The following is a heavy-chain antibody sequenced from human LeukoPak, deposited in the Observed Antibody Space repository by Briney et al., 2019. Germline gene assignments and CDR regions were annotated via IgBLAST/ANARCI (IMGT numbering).Heavy chain of an antibody. CDR2: INPNSGGT. CDR1: GYTFTGYY. CDR3: ARDRDITMVRGVIIDAFDI. Sequence: ASVKVSCEASGYTFTGYYMHWVRQAPGQGLEWMGWINPNSGGTNYAQKFQGRVTMTRDTSISTAYMELSRLRSDDTAVYYCARDRDITMVRGVIIDAFDIWGQGTMVTVSS. D-gene: IGHD3-10*01. J-gene: IGHJ3*02. V-gene: IGHV1-2*02.